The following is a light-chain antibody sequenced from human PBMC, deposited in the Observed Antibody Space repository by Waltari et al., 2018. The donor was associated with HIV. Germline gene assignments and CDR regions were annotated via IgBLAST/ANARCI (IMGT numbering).Light chain of an antibody. CDR2: WAS. CDR1: QSVLYNSNNKNY. V-gene: IGKV4-1*01. CDR3: QQYFSPPYT. J-gene: IGKJ2*01. Sequence: DTVMTQSPDSLAVPLGARASLNARSSQSVLYNSNNKNYLAWYQQKPGQPPKLLIYWASTRGSGVPDRFTGSGSGTDFTLTISSLQAEDVAVYFCQQYFSPPYTFGPGTTLEIK.